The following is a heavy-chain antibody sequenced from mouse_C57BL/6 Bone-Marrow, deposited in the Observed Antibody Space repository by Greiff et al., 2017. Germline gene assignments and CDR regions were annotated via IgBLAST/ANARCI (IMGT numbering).Heavy chain of an antibody. Sequence: VKLMESGPGLVQPSQSLSITCTVSGFSLTSYGVHWVRQSPGKGLEWLGVIWSGGSTDYNAAFISRLSISKDNSKSQVFFKMNSLQADDTAIYYCARAYYSNYVGFAYWGQGTLVTVSA. CDR3: ARAYYSNYVGFAY. J-gene: IGHJ3*01. V-gene: IGHV2-2*01. CDR1: GFSLTSYG. CDR2: IWSGGST. D-gene: IGHD2-5*01.